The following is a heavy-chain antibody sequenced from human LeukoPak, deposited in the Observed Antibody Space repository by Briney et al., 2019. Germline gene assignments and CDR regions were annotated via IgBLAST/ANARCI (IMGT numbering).Heavy chain of an antibody. CDR3: ARSARITIFGVVISNWFDP. CDR2: ISSSSSYI. Sequence: GGSLRLSCAASGFTFSSYSMNWVRQAPGKGLEWVSSISSSSSYIYYADSVKGRFTISRDNAKNSLYLQMNSLRAEDTAVYYCARSARITIFGVVISNWFDPRGQGTLVTVSS. V-gene: IGHV3-21*01. CDR1: GFTFSSYS. D-gene: IGHD3-3*01. J-gene: IGHJ5*02.